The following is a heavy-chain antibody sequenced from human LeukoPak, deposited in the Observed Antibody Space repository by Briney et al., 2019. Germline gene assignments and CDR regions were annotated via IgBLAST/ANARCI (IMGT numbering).Heavy chain of an antibody. CDR2: IYYSGST. CDR3: ARDRMEGDYYDSSGHCFDY. D-gene: IGHD3-22*01. Sequence: SETLSLTCTVSGGSISSGDYYWSWIRQPPGKGLESIGYIYYSGSTYYNPSLKSRVTISVDTSKNQFSLKLSSVTAADTAVYYCARDRMEGDYYDSSGHCFDYWGQGTLVTVSS. V-gene: IGHV4-30-4*01. CDR1: GGSISSGDYY. J-gene: IGHJ4*02.